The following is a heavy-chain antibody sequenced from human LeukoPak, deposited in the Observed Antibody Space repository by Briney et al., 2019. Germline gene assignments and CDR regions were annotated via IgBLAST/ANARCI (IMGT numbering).Heavy chain of an antibody. CDR3: ARGTVTRARSFDC. CDR1: GFTFSSYA. D-gene: IGHD4-17*01. CDR2: ISYDGSNK. J-gene: IGHJ4*02. V-gene: IGHV3-30-3*01. Sequence: GGSLRLSCAASGFTFSSYAMHWVRQAPGKGLEWVAVISYDGSNKYYADSVKGRFTISRDNSKNTLYLQMNSLRAEDTAVYYCARGTVTRARSFDCWGQGTLVTVSS.